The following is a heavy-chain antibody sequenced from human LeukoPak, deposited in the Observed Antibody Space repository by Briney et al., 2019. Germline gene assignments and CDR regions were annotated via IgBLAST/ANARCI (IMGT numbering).Heavy chain of an antibody. J-gene: IGHJ5*02. D-gene: IGHD2-2*02. V-gene: IGHV4-34*01. CDR1: GGSFSGYY. Sequence: SETLSLTCAVYGGSFSGYYWSWIRQPPGKGLEWIGEINHSGSTNYNPSLKSRVTISVDTSKNQFSLKLSSVTAADTAVYYCARGGRYCSSTSCYRWFDPWGQGTLVTVSS. CDR3: ARGGRYCSSTSCYRWFDP. CDR2: INHSGST.